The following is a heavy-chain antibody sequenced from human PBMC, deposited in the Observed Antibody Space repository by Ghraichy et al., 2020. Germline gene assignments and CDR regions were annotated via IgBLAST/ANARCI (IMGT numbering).Heavy chain of an antibody. CDR3: ARCTDGICSRFDY. CDR2: IIPVLDRI. Sequence: APVQRHKWMGRIIPVLDRINYAQNFQDRVTFTADTSTSTVYMELNRLQSADTATYYCARCTDGICSRFDYWGQGTPFIVSS. D-gene: IGHD2-8*01. J-gene: IGHJ4*02. V-gene: IGHV1-69*02.